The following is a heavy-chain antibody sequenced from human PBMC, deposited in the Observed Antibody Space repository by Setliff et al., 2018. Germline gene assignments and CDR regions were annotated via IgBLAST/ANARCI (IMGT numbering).Heavy chain of an antibody. Sequence: SETLSLTCGVSNYSISSGYYWAWIRQPPGRGLEWIGSIYHTGRTNYNPSLKTRVTISVDTSKNQFSLRLTSVTAADTADYYCARRPPYWGFDYWGQGTQVTVSS. CDR2: IYHTGRT. V-gene: IGHV4-38-2*01. CDR3: ARRPPYWGFDY. D-gene: IGHD3-16*01. J-gene: IGHJ4*02. CDR1: NYSISSGYY.